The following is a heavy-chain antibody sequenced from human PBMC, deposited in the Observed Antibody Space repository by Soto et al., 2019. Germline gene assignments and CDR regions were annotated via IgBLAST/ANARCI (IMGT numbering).Heavy chain of an antibody. CDR3: AKDHLWYSGSYLFDS. V-gene: IGHV3-30*18. J-gene: IGHJ4*02. D-gene: IGHD1-26*01. CDR1: GFTFSSYG. Sequence: QVQLVESGGGVVQPGRSLRLSCAASGFTFSSYGMHWVRQVPGKGLEWVALISYEGSAKYYADSVKGRFTISRDNSKNTLYLQMYSLRAEDTAIYYCAKDHLWYSGSYLFDSWGQGALVTVSS. CDR2: ISYEGSAK.